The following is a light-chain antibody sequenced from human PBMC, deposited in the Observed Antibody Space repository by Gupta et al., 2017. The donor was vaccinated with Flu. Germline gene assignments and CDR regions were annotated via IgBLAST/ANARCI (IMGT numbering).Light chain of an antibody. J-gene: IGKJ1*01. CDR3: QQSSITPWT. CDR1: QTISSY. Sequence: DIQMTQSPSSLSASVGDRVTITCRASQTISSYLNCYQQKPGKAPNLLIYAASSLQSGVPSRFSGSGSGTDFTLTISSLQPEDFATYYCQQSSITPWTFGQGTKVEVK. CDR2: AAS. V-gene: IGKV1-39*01.